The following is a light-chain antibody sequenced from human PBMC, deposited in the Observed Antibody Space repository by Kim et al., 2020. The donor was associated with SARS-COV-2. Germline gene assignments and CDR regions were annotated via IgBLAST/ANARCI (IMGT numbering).Light chain of an antibody. CDR1: QNVSSY. J-gene: IGKJ2*01. CDR2: DAS. V-gene: IGKV3-11*01. Sequence: EIVLTQSPATLSLSPGERATLSCSASQNVSSYLAWYQQKPGQAPRLLIYDASNRANGIPARFSGSGSGTEFTLTISSLEPEDFAVYYCEQRNNRDPYTFGQGTKLEI. CDR3: EQRNNRDPYT.